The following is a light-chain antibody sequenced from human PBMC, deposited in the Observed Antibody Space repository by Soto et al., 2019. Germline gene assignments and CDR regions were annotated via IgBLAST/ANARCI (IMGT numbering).Light chain of an antibody. CDR2: DVT. CDR1: SSDVGRFNY. CDR3: TSYASSSTLYV. J-gene: IGLJ1*01. V-gene: IGLV2-14*01. Sequence: QSALTQPASVSGSPGQSITLSCTGTSSDVGRFNYVSWYQQHPGKAPKLIIYDVTNRPSGISYHFSGSKSGNTASLTISGLQAEDEADYYCTSYASSSTLYVFGTGTKLTVL.